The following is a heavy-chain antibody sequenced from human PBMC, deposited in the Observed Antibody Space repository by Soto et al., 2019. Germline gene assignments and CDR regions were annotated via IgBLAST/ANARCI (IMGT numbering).Heavy chain of an antibody. J-gene: IGHJ4*02. D-gene: IGHD2-15*01. Sequence: PGGSLRLSCSGSGFAFSHHSLYWVRQPPGKGLQCVSSISGSGGNIYYAESVKGRLTISRDNSKNTLYLQMTSLSSEDSAVYYCVKVSGYCTGASCFSYFDYWGQVAPVTVSS. CDR2: ISGSGGNI. CDR1: GFAFSHHS. V-gene: IGHV3-64D*06. CDR3: VKVSGYCTGASCFSYFDY.